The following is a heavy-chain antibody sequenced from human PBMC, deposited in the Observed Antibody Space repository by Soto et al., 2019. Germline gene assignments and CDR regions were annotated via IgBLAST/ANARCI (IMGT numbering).Heavy chain of an antibody. V-gene: IGHV4-30-4*01. CDR2: IYYSGST. Sequence: SETLSLTCTVSGGSISSGDYYWSWIRQPPGKGLEWIGYIYYSGSTYYNPSLKSRVTISVDTSKNQFSLKLSSVTAADTAVYYCARETPIRLGELTPTNWGQGTLVTSPQ. J-gene: IGHJ4*02. D-gene: IGHD3-16*01. CDR3: ARETPIRLGELTPTN. CDR1: GGSISSGDYY.